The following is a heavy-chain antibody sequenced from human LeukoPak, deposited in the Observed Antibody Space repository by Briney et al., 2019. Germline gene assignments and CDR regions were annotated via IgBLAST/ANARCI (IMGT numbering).Heavy chain of an antibody. V-gene: IGHV6-1*01. D-gene: IGHD2-15*01. CDR1: GDSVSSNSVA. CDR3: ARDHCSGGSCHWRFDY. J-gene: IGHJ4*02. Sequence: SQTLSLTCAISGDSVSSNSVAWNWIRQSPSRGLEWLGRTYYRSKWYNDYAVSVKGRITINPDTSKNQFSLQLNSAAPEDTAVYYCARDHCSGGSCHWRFDYWGQGTMVTVSS. CDR2: TYYRSKWYN.